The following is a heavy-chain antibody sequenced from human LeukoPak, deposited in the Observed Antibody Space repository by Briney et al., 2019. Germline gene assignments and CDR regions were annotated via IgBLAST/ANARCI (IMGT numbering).Heavy chain of an antibody. Sequence: ASVKVSCKASGYTSTGYYMHWVRQAPGQGLEWMGWINPNSGGTNYAQKFQGRVTMTRDTSISTAYMELSRLRSDDTAVYYCARAGGDYYGSGSPSYYYYGMDVWGQGTTVTVSS. D-gene: IGHD3-10*01. V-gene: IGHV1-2*02. J-gene: IGHJ6*02. CDR3: ARAGGDYYGSGSPSYYYYGMDV. CDR2: INPNSGGT. CDR1: GYTSTGYY.